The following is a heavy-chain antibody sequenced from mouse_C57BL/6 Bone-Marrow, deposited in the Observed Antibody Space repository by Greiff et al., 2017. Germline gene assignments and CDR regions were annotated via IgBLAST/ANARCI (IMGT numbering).Heavy chain of an antibody. CDR1: GYTFTSYW. V-gene: IGHV1-72*01. D-gene: IGHD2-4*01. Sequence: VQLQQPGAELVKPGASVKLSCKASGYTFTSYWMHWVKQRPGRGLEWIGRIDPTSGGTKYNEKFKSKATLTVDKPSSTAYMQRSSLTSEDSAVXYCARGPYDYDVWFAYWGQGTLVTVSA. J-gene: IGHJ3*01. CDR2: IDPTSGGT. CDR3: ARGPYDYDVWFAY.